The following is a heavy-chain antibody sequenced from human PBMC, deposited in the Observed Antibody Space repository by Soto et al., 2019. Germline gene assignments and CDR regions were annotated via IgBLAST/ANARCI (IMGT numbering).Heavy chain of an antibody. CDR1: GFTFEDYG. J-gene: IGHJ5*02. D-gene: IGHD5-18*01. CDR2: ISWNSGNI. CDR3: ARDIGIGYNYGYPLA. V-gene: IGHV3-9*01. Sequence: HPGGSLRLSCAGSGFTFEDYGMHWVRQGPGKGLEWVAGISWNSGNIHYADSVKGRFTISRDNAMNSLYLQMNSLRIEDTALYYCARDIGIGYNYGYPLAWGQGTLVTVYS.